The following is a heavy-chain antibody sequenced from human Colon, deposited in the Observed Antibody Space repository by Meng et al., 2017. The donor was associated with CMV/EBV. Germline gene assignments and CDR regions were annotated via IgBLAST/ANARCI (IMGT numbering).Heavy chain of an antibody. CDR3: ARTPDLGYCSHTSCSRIDY. J-gene: IGHJ4*02. CDR2: ISGNGGVT. V-gene: IGHV3-23*01. D-gene: IGHD2-2*03. CDR1: GFTFGSYA. Sequence: GGSLRLSCAASGFTFGSYAMSWVRRAPGRGLERVSTISGNGGVTYYADSVKGRLIVSRVNSENTLYLQMNSLRAEDTAVYFCARTPDLGYCSHTSCSRIDYWGQGTLVTVSS.